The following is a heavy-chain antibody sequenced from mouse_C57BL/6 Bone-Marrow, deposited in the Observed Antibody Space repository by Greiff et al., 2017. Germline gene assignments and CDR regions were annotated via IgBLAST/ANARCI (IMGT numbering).Heavy chain of an antibody. V-gene: IGHV1-69*01. CDR2: IDPSDSYT. CDR3: ARRGKSTTVVAHWYFDV. J-gene: IGHJ1*03. Sequence: QVQLQQPGAELVMPGASVKLSCKASGYTFTSYWMHWVKQRPGQGLEWIREIDPSDSYTNYNQKFKGKSTLTVDNSSSTAYMQLSSLTSEDSAVYYCARRGKSTTVVAHWYFDVWGTGTTVTVSS. D-gene: IGHD1-1*01. CDR1: GYTFTSYW.